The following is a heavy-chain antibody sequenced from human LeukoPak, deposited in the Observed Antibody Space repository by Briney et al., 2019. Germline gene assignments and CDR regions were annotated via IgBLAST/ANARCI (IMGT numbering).Heavy chain of an antibody. CDR3: ATERTPGPEVVPAAPFDY. Sequence: ASVKVSCKASGYTFTGYYMHWVRQAPGQGLEWMGWINPNSGGTNYAQKFQGRVTMTRDTSISTAYMELSSLRSEDTAVYYCATERTPGPEVVPAAPFDYWGQGTLVTVSS. CDR1: GYTFTGYY. D-gene: IGHD2-2*01. V-gene: IGHV1-2*02. CDR2: INPNSGGT. J-gene: IGHJ4*02.